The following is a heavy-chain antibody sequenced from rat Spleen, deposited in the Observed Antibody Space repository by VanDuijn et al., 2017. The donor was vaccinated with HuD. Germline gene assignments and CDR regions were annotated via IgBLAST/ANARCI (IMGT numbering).Heavy chain of an antibody. D-gene: IGHD1-12*03. CDR2: IWNTGGT. CDR1: GFSLTNYN. CDR3: ARDWHYDGYSGWFAY. Sequence: QVQLKESGPGLVQPSQTLSLTCTVAGFSLTNYNVHWVRQPPGKGLEWMGVIWNTGGTRYNSVLKSRLSISKDTSKRQVFLKMNSLQTEDTATYYCARDWHYDGYSGWFAYWGQGTLVTVSS. J-gene: IGHJ3*01. V-gene: IGHV2-41*01.